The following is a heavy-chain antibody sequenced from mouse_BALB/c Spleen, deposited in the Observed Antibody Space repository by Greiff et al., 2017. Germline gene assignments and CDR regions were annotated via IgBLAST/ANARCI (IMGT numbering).Heavy chain of an antibody. CDR2: IYPGDGDT. D-gene: IGHD1-1*01. V-gene: IGHV1-87*01. Sequence: QVQLKQSGAELARPGASVKLSCKASGYTFTSYWMQWVKQRPGQGLEWIGAIYPGDGDTRYTQKFKGKATLTADKSSSTAYMQLSSLASEDSAVYYCATPYGGYYAMDYWGQGTSVTVSS. J-gene: IGHJ4*01. CDR1: GYTFTSYW. CDR3: ATPYGGYYAMDY.